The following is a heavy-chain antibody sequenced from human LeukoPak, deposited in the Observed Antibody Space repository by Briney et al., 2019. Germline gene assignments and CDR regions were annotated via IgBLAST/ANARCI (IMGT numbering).Heavy chain of an antibody. V-gene: IGHV4-34*01. D-gene: IGHD3-3*01. CDR2: INHSGST. CDR3: ARGTIFGVVMGPFYYMDV. Sequence: SETLSLTCAVYGGSFSGYYWSWIRQPPGKGLEWIGEINHSGSTNYNPSLKSRVTISVDTSKNQFSLKLSSVTAADTAVYYCARGTIFGVVMGPFYYMDVWGKGTTVTASS. CDR1: GGSFSGYY. J-gene: IGHJ6*03.